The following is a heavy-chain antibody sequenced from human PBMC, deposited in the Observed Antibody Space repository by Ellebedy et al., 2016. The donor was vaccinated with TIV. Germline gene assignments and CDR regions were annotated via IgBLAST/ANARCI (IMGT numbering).Heavy chain of an antibody. D-gene: IGHD1-14*01. Sequence: GGSLRLXCAASGFTFSSYAMHWVRQAPGKGLEWVAVISYDGSNKYYADSVKGRFTISRDNAKNSLYLQMNSLRAEDTAVYYCAIRNPLRFYWGQGTLVTVSS. J-gene: IGHJ4*02. CDR1: GFTFSSYA. CDR3: AIRNPLRFY. CDR2: ISYDGSNK. V-gene: IGHV3-30-3*01.